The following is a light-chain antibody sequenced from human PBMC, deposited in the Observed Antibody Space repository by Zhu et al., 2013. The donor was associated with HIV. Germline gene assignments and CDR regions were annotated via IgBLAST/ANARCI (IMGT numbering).Light chain of an antibody. CDR1: QSLLHSDGYNY. J-gene: IGKJ2*01. V-gene: IGKV2-28*01. CDR3: QQSYSPSFT. Sequence: DTVMTQSPLSLPVTPGEPASISCRSSQSLLHSDGYNYLDWYLQKPGQSPQLLIYLASNRASGVPDRFSGSGSGTDFTLTISSLQPEDFATYYCQQSYSPSFTFGQGTKLEIK. CDR2: LAS.